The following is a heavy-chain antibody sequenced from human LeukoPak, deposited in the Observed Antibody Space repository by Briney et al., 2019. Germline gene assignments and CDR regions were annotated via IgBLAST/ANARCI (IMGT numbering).Heavy chain of an antibody. J-gene: IGHJ4*02. V-gene: IGHV3-74*01. CDR1: GFTFSSYW. CDR2: INSDGSST. CDR3: ARGIRMVAPGY. Sequence: PAGSLRLSCAASGFTFSSYWMHWVRQAPGKGLVWVSRINSDGSSTSYADSVKGRFTISRDNAKNTLYLQMNSLRAEDTAVYYCARGIRMVAPGYWGQGTLVTVSS. D-gene: IGHD4/OR15-4a*01.